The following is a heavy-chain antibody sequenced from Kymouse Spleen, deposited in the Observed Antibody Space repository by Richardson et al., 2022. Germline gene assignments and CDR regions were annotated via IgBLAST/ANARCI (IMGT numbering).Heavy chain of an antibody. CDR1: GFTFDDYA. CDR2: ISWNSGSI. V-gene: IGHV3-9*01. J-gene: IGHJ4*02,IGHJ5*02. CDR3: AKDIGSGSGA. Sequence: EVQLVESGGGLVQPGRSLRLSCAASGFTFDDYAMHWVRQAPGKGLEWVSGISWNSGSIGYADSVKGRFTISRDNAKNSLYLQMNSLRAEDTALYYCAKDIGSGSGAWGQGTLVTVSS. D-gene: IGHD3-10*01.